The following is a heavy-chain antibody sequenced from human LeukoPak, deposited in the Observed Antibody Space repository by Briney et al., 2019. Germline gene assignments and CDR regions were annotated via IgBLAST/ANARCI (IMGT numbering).Heavy chain of an antibody. CDR1: GFTFTSHG. CDR2: IGNDGRDI. V-gene: IGHV3-30*02. CDR3: ARDLVGGWSCDH. J-gene: IGHJ4*02. Sequence: GSLRLSFLVSGFTFTSHGMHWVRQAPGKGLEWVAYIGNDGRDIYYADSLRGRFTITRDGSKNTVHLQMRSLKVEDTALYYCARDLVGGWSCDHWGQGSLVAVSS. D-gene: IGHD3-16*01.